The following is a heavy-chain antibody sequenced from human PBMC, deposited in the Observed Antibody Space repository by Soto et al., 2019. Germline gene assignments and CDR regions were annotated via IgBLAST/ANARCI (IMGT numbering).Heavy chain of an antibody. CDR1: GGTFSSYA. CDR3: ARTREDIVVVPAAMVGWFDP. V-gene: IGHV1-69*05. J-gene: IGHJ5*02. Sequence: SVKVSCKASGGTFSSYAISWVRQAPGQGLEWMGGIIPIFGTANYAQKFQGRVTITTDESTSTAYMELSSLRSEDTAVYYCARTREDIVVVPAAMVGWFDPWGQGTLVTVSS. D-gene: IGHD2-2*01. CDR2: IIPIFGTA.